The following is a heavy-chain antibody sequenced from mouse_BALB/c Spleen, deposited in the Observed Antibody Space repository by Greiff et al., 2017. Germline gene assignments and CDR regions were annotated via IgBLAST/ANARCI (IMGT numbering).Heavy chain of an antibody. D-gene: IGHD2-1*01. Sequence: EVHLVESGGGLVKPGGSLKLSCAASGFTFSSYAMSWVRQTPEKRLEWVAYVSSGGSTYYPDSVKGRFTISRDNARNILYLQMSSLRSEDTAMYYCARDGNPYAMDDWGQGTSVTVSS. CDR2: VSSGGST. V-gene: IGHV5-6-5*01. J-gene: IGHJ4*01. CDR1: GFTFSSYA. CDR3: ARDGNPYAMDD.